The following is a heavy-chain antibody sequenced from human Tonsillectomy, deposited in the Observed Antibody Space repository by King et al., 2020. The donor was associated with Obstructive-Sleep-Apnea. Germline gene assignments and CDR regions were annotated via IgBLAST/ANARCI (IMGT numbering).Heavy chain of an antibody. CDR2: IYPVGLDH. CDR3: ARQQRNAAGTDYPDAGLDI. V-gene: IGHV5-51*01. Sequence: QLVQSGAEAKKPGESLRISCRGSGFSFSGHWIAWVLQMGGKCLEWMGNIYPVGLDHKYNPTFRGQVGISVGRSTRTAYLRLNNLMASDTAIFYCARQQRNAAGTDYPDAGLDIWGQGTRVTVSS. CDR1: GFSFSGHW. J-gene: IGHJ3*02. D-gene: IGHD3-10*01.